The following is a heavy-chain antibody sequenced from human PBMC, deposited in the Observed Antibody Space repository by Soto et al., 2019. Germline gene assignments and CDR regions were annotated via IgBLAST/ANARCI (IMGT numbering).Heavy chain of an antibody. J-gene: IGHJ6*02. D-gene: IGHD4-17*01. CDR1: GFTFDDYT. Sequence: GGSLRLSCAASGFTFDDYTMHWVRQAPGKGLEWVSLISWDGGSTYYADSVKGRFTISRDNSKNSLYLQMNSQRTEDTALYYCAKDIGTTSAYYYYGMDVWGQGTTVTVSS. CDR3: AKDIGTTSAYYYYGMDV. CDR2: ISWDGGST. V-gene: IGHV3-43*01.